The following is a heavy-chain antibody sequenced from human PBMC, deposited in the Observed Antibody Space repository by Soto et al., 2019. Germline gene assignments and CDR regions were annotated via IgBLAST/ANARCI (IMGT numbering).Heavy chain of an antibody. V-gene: IGHV3-21*01. CDR3: ARDLPRWVVRRQNQTDY. J-gene: IGHJ4*02. D-gene: IGHD2-2*01. Sequence: GGSLRLSCAASGFTFSSYSMNWVRQAPGKGLEWVSSISSSSSYIYYADSVKGRFTISRDNAKNSLYLQMNSLRAEDTAVYYCARDLPRWVVRRQNQTDYWGQGTLVTVSS. CDR1: GFTFSSYS. CDR2: ISSSSSYI.